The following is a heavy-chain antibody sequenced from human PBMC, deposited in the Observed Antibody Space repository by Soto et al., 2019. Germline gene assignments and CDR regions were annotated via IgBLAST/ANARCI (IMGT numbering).Heavy chain of an antibody. D-gene: IGHD6-6*01. Sequence: GGSLRLSCAASGLTFSSYAMSWVRQAPGKGLEWVSGISGSTGGTYYADSVKGRFAISRDSSENTLYLQMNSLKTEDTAVYYCAKVRYSSSNYWGQGILVTVSS. CDR1: GLTFSSYA. V-gene: IGHV3-23*01. CDR2: ISGSTGGT. J-gene: IGHJ4*02. CDR3: AKVRYSSSNY.